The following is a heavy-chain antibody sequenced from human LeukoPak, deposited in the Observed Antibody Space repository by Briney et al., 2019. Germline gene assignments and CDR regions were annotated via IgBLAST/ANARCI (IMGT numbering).Heavy chain of an antibody. CDR3: ARVGGEKFFSHAFDI. CDR1: GGSISSYY. J-gene: IGHJ3*02. CDR2: IYYSGST. Sequence: SETLSLTCTVSGGSISSYYWSWIRQPPGKGLEWIGYIYYSGSTNYNPSLKSRVTISVDTSKNQFSLKLSSVTAADTAVYYCARVGGEKFFSHAFDIWGQGTMVTVSS. V-gene: IGHV4-59*01. D-gene: IGHD3-16*01.